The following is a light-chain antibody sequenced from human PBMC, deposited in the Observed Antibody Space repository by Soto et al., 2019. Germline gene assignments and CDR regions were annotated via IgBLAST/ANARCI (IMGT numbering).Light chain of an antibody. CDR3: QQYSDWPPIT. CDR1: QSVWSN. Sequence: EIIMTQSPGTLSVSPGERVTVSCRASQSVWSNLAWYQHRRGQAPRLLMYGVSTRANDIPVRFSGSGSGTDFTLTISGVQSEDSAVYCCQQYSDWPPITFGQGTRLEIK. CDR2: GVS. J-gene: IGKJ5*01. V-gene: IGKV3D-15*01.